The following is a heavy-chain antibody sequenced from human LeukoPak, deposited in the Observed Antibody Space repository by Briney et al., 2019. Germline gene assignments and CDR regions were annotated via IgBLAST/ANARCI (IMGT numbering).Heavy chain of an antibody. CDR3: ARDDSSGKHYIDS. V-gene: IGHV3-7*01. Sequence: GGSLRLSCAASGFTFSYYWMSWVRQAPGKGPEWVANIKQDGTEKYYVDSVKGRFTISRDNAKNSFYLQMNSLRAEDTAVFYCARDDSSGKHYIDSWGQGTRVTVSS. CDR1: GFTFSYYW. J-gene: IGHJ4*02. CDR2: IKQDGTEK. D-gene: IGHD3-22*01.